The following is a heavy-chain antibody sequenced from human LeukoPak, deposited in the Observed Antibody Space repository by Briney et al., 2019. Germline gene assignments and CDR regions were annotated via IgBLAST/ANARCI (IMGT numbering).Heavy chain of an antibody. V-gene: IGHV3-23*01. CDR3: AKERSGRYNWNDGGY. CDR2: ISGSGGST. CDR1: GFTFSSYA. J-gene: IGHJ4*02. D-gene: IGHD1-20*01. Sequence: PGGSLRLSCAASGFTFSSYAMSWVRQAPGEGLEWVSAISGSGGSTYYADSVKGRFTISRDNSKNTLYLQMNSLRAEDTAVYYCAKERSGRYNWNDGGYWGQGTLVTVSS.